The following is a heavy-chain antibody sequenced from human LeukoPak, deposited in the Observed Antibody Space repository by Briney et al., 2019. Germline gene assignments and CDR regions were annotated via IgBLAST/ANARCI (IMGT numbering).Heavy chain of an antibody. Sequence: PGGSLRLSCAASGFTFSDYYMTWIRQSPGRRLEWLSYISPRDTYINYADSVKGRFTISRDDATNSLYLQLNSLRDEDTAVYYCTRDPRVVDVWGQGTRVTVS. V-gene: IGHV3-11*01. CDR1: GFTFSDYY. J-gene: IGHJ3*01. CDR2: ISPRDTYI. CDR3: TRDPRVVDV.